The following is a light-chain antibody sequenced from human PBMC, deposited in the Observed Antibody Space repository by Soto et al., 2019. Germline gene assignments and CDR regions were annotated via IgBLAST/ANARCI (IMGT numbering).Light chain of an antibody. CDR1: SSNIGSNS. CDR3: AAWDDSLNGREV. CDR2: SNN. V-gene: IGLV1-44*01. J-gene: IGLJ1*01. Sequence: VLTQPPSASVTPGQRVTISCSGSSSNIGSNSVNWYQQLPGAAPKLLIYSNNQRPSGVPDRFSSSKSGTSASLAISGLQSEDEADYYCAAWDDSLNGREVFGTGTKVTVL.